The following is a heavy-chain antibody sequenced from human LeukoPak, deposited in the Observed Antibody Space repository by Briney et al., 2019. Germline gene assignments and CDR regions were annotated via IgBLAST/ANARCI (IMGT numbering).Heavy chain of an antibody. CDR2: IYHSGST. V-gene: IGHV4-38-2*01. J-gene: IGHJ4*02. CDR3: ARVSQQLVRGGFDY. D-gene: IGHD6-13*01. Sequence: SETLSLTCAVSGYSISSGYYWGWIRQPPGKGLEWIGSIYHSGSTYYSPSLKSRVTISVDTSKNQFSLKLSSVTAADTAVYYCARVSQQLVRGGFDYWGQGTLVTVSS. CDR1: GYSISSGYY.